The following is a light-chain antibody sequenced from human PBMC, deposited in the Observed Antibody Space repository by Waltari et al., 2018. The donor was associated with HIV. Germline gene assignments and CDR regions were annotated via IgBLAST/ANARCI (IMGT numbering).Light chain of an antibody. J-gene: IGLJ3*02. CDR2: EVT. Sequence: QSALTQPPAASGSLGQSVTISCTGSSSDIGAYDSVSWFQQHPRSAPKLLLYEVTRLPSSVSERFSGSMSGRTAFLTVAGLQPDDEATYFCSSYRYSLRVLFGGWTHVTVL. V-gene: IGLV2-8*01. CDR3: SSYRYSLRVL. CDR1: SSDIGAYDS.